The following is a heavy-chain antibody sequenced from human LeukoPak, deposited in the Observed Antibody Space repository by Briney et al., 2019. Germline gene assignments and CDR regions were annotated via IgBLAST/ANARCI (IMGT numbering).Heavy chain of an antibody. J-gene: IGHJ6*02. CDR2: IVVGSGNT. D-gene: IGHD1-1*01. CDR1: GFTFTNSA. V-gene: IGHV1-58*01. CDR3: AVCPSSWRKDYYYYGMDV. Sequence: SVKVSCKASGFTFTNSALQWVRQARGQRLEWIGWIVVGSGNTEYAQKFQEGVTITSDMSTGTAYMEVYSLRSEDTAVYYCAVCPSSWRKDYYYYGMDVWGQGTTVTVSS.